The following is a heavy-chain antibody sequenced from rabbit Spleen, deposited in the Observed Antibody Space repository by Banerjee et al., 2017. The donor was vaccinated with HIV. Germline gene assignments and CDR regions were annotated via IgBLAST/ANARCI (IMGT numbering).Heavy chain of an antibody. CDR2: IWGGANGAT. V-gene: IGHV1S40*01. D-gene: IGHD1-1*01. CDR3: ARGVIGDGNYIHDINF. J-gene: IGHJ4*01. CDR1: GFDFSTNP. Sequence: QSLEESGGDLVKPGASLTLTCTASGFDFSTNPMCWVRQPPGKGLEWIACIWGGANGATYYASWAKGRFTISKTSSTTVDLKMTSLTAADTATYFCARGVIGDGNYIHDINFWGPGTLVTVS.